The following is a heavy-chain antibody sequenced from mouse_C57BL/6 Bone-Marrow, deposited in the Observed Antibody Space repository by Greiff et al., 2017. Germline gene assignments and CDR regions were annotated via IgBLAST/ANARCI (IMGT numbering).Heavy chain of an antibody. V-gene: IGHV1-55*01. CDR1: GYTFTSYW. J-gene: IGHJ4*01. CDR3: AKPPAYYSNYKDYAMDY. Sequence: VQLQQPGAELVKPGASVKMSCKASGYTFTSYWITWVKQRPGQGLEWIGDIYPGSGSTNYNEKFKSKATLTVDTSSNTAYMQLSSLTSEDSAVYYSAKPPAYYSNYKDYAMDYWGQGTSVTVSS. D-gene: IGHD2-5*01. CDR2: IYPGSGST.